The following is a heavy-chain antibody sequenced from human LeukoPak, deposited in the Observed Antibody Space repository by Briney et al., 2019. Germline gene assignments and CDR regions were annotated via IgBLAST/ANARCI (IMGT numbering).Heavy chain of an antibody. CDR1: GGTFSSYA. Sequence: ASVKVSCKASGGTFSSYAISWVRQAPGQGLEWMGWISAYNGNTNYAQKLQGRVTMTTDTSTSTAYMELRSLRSDDTAVYYCARDNPIAVAGFDYWGQGTLVTVSS. D-gene: IGHD6-19*01. CDR2: ISAYNGNT. CDR3: ARDNPIAVAGFDY. J-gene: IGHJ4*02. V-gene: IGHV1-18*01.